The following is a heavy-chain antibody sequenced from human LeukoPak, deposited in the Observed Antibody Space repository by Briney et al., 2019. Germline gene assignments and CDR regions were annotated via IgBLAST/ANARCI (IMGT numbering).Heavy chain of an antibody. Sequence: GGSLRLSCAASGFTFSSYAMHWVRQAPGKGLEWVAVISYDGSNKYYADSVKGRFTISRDNSKNTLYLQMNSLRAEDTAVYYCAWGTPYYDSSGYYHPFDYWGQGTLVTVSS. D-gene: IGHD3-22*01. J-gene: IGHJ4*02. V-gene: IGHV3-30-3*01. CDR1: GFTFSSYA. CDR2: ISYDGSNK. CDR3: AWGTPYYDSSGYYHPFDY.